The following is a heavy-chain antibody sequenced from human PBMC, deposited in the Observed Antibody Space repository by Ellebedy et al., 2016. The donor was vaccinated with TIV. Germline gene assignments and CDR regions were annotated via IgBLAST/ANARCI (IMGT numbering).Heavy chain of an antibody. CDR3: ARFRAVAGFDY. CDR1: GYTFPGYY. D-gene: IGHD6-19*01. V-gene: IGHV1-2*02. Sequence: AASVKVSCKASGYTFPGYYMHWLRQAPGQGLEWMGWINPNSGGTNYAQKFQGRVTITRDTSISTAYMELSRLRSDDTAVYYCARFRAVAGFDYWGQGTLVTVSS. CDR2: INPNSGGT. J-gene: IGHJ4*02.